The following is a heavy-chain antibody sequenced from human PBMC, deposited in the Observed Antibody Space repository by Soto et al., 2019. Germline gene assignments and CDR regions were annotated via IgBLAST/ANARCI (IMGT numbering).Heavy chain of an antibody. CDR2: IIPIFGTA. J-gene: IGHJ4*02. CDR1: GGTFSSYA. V-gene: IGHV1-69*01. Sequence: QVQLVQSGAEVKKPGSSVKVSCKASGGTFSSYAISWVRQAPGQGLEWMGGIIPIFGTANYAQKFQGRVTITADESTSPAYMERSSLTSKDTAVYYRARQSPLSSNYGFIDYWGQGTLVTVAS. D-gene: IGHD3-10*01. CDR3: ARQSPLSSNYGFIDY.